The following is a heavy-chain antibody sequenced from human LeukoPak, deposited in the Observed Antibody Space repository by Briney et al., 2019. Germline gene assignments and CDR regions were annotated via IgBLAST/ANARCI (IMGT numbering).Heavy chain of an antibody. V-gene: IGHV4-39*07. CDR2: NSYSGTT. CDR1: GGSTRSSSYY. Sequence: SETLSLTCTVSGGSTRSSSYYWGWIRQPPGKDLEWIGSNSYSGTTYYNPSLESRVIISVDTSKNQFSLKLSSVTAADTAVYYCARDRQQLVRGDYFDYWGQGTLVTVS. CDR3: ARDRQQLVRGDYFDY. J-gene: IGHJ4*02. D-gene: IGHD6-13*01.